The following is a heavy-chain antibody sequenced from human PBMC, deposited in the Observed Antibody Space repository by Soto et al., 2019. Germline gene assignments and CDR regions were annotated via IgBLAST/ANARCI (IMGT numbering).Heavy chain of an antibody. CDR3: ARVAGWNYVFNYYNRYV. Sequence: EVQLVESGGGLVKPGGSLRLSCVASGFTFSSYTMNCVRQAPGKGLEWVSSISSSRNYIYYADSLKGRFTISRDNANNSLFLQLNSLRVEDAAVYYCARVAGWNYVFNYYNRYVWGQGTTVTVSS. D-gene: IGHD1-7*01. CDR1: GFTFSSYT. V-gene: IGHV3-21*01. CDR2: ISSSRNYI. J-gene: IGHJ6*02.